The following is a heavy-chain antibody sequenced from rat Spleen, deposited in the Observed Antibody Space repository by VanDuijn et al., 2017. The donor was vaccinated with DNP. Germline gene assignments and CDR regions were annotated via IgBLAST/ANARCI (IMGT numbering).Heavy chain of an antibody. V-gene: IGHV5-20*01. J-gene: IGHJ1*01. D-gene: IGHD3-1*01. CDR3: TRISPPRYWYFDF. Sequence: EVQLVESGGGLVQPGRSLKLSCAASGFTFSDYYMAWVRQAPTKGLEWVASISYDGGSTYYRDSVKGRFTISRDNAKSSLYLQIDSLRSEDTATYYCTRISPPRYWYFDFWGPGIMVTVSS. CDR1: GFTFSDYY. CDR2: ISYDGGST.